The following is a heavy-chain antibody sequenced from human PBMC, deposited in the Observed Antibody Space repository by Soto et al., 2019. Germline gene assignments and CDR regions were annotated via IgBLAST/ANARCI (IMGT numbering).Heavy chain of an antibody. D-gene: IGHD3-3*01. J-gene: IGHJ6*02. CDR3: ARHSKKPGDFDYYYGMDV. Sequence: PSETLSLTCTVSGGSISPYYWTWIRQPPGKGLEWIANIYYRGNTNYNPSFESRVTISIDTSKNQFSLKLNSMTAADTAVYYCARHSKKPGDFDYYYGMDVWGQGTTVTVS. CDR1: GGSISPYY. CDR2: IYYRGNT. V-gene: IGHV4-59*08.